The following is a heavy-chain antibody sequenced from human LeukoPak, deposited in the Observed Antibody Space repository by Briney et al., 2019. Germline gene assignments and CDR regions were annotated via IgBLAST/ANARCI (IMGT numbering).Heavy chain of an antibody. CDR1: GYTFTSYY. V-gene: IGHV1-46*01. Sequence: GASVKVSCKASGYTFTSYYMHWVRQAPGQGLEWMGIINPSGGSTSYAQKFQGRVTMTRDMSTSTVYMELSSLRSEDTAVYYCASSVSVYATRDAFDIWGQGTMVTVSS. D-gene: IGHD2-8*01. CDR3: ASSVSVYATRDAFDI. J-gene: IGHJ3*02. CDR2: INPSGGST.